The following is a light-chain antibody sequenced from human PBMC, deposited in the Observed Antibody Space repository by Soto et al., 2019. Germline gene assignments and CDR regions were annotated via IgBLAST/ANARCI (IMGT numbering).Light chain of an antibody. CDR2: AAS. Sequence: AIQMTQSPSSLSASVGDRVTITCRASQAIREDLSWYQQKPGKAPTVLISAASTLESGVPLRFSGSGSGIDFTLTISSLQPEDVATYYCLQDYTVPYTFGQGTKLEIK. V-gene: IGKV1-6*01. J-gene: IGKJ2*01. CDR3: LQDYTVPYT. CDR1: QAIRED.